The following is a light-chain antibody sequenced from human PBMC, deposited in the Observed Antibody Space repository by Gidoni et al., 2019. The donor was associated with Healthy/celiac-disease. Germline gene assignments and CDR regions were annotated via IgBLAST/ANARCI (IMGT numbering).Light chain of an antibody. CDR2: KAS. J-gene: IGKJ1*01. V-gene: IGKV1-5*03. CDR1: QSISSW. Sequence: DIQMTHSTSTLSASVGDRVTITCRASQSISSWLAWYQQKPGKAPKLLIYKASSLESRVPTRFSGSGSGTEFTLTISSLQPDDFATYYCQQYNSYPWTFGQGTKVEIK. CDR3: QQYNSYPWT.